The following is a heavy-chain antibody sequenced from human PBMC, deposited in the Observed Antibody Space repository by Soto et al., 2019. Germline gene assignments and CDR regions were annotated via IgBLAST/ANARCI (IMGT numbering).Heavy chain of an antibody. CDR1: GVYLSSGVFN. CDR2: IYYSGST. J-gene: IGHJ4*02. CDR3: ARGKVDAGMVDPYYFDY. D-gene: IGHD5-18*01. Sequence: LSLTCTFSGVYLSSGVFNLNWIRPRPGKGLEWIGYIYYSGSTYYNPSLKSRVTISVDTSKNQFSLKLTSVTAADTAVYYCARGKVDAGMVDPYYFDYWGQGPLVTVSS. V-gene: IGHV4-31*03.